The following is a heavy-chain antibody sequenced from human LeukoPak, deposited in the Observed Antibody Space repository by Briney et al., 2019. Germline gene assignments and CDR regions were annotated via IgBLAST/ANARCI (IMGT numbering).Heavy chain of an antibody. CDR3: AREVSGLTHDY. Sequence: NPSETLSLTCTVSGGSISSGSYYWSWIRQPAGKGLEWIGRIYTSGSTNYNPSLKSRVTISVDTSKNQFSLKLSSVTAADTAVYYCAREVSGLTHDYWGQGTLVTVSS. CDR2: IYTSGST. CDR1: GGSISSGSYY. J-gene: IGHJ4*02. D-gene: IGHD4/OR15-4a*01. V-gene: IGHV4-61*02.